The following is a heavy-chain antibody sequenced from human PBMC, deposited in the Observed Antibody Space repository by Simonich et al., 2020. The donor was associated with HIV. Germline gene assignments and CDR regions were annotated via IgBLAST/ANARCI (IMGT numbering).Heavy chain of an antibody. Sequence: QVQLQQWDAGLLKPSETLSLTCAVYGGPFSGYYWSWIRQPPGKGLEWFGEINQSERPNYNPSLKSRVSISADTAKKQFSLKLSSVTAADTAVYYCARIGPDYYRGYYYMDVWGKGTTVTVSS. CDR2: INQSERP. D-gene: IGHD3-10*01. CDR1: GGPFSGYY. V-gene: IGHV4-34*01. CDR3: ARIGPDYYRGYYYMDV. J-gene: IGHJ6*03.